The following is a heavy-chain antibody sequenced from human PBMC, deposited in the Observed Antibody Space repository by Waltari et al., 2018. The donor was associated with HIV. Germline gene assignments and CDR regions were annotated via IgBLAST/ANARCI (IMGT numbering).Heavy chain of an antibody. CDR2: INTNTGNP. J-gene: IGHJ5*02. V-gene: IGHV7-4-1*02. CDR1: GYTFTTNS. D-gene: IGHD5-12*01. Sequence: QVQLVQSGSELKKPGASLKISCKASGYTFTTNSMNWVRQAPGKGLEWMGWINTNTGNPTYAQGFTGRFVFSLDTSVSTAYLQISSLKAEDTAVYYCARHLRGRNNWFDPWGQGTLVTVSS. CDR3: ARHLRGRNNWFDP.